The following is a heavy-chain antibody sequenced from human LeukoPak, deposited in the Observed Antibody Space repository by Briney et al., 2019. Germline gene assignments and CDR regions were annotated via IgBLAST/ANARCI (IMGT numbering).Heavy chain of an antibody. Sequence: SETLSLTCTVSGGSISSYYWSWIRQPPGKGLEWIGYIYYSGSTYYNPSLKSRLTISMDTSKSQFSLKLSSVTAADTAVYFCARVPRDGWFGGRGEYWGQGTLVTVSS. J-gene: IGHJ4*02. CDR3: ARVPRDGWFGGRGEY. CDR2: IYYSGST. CDR1: GGSISSYY. D-gene: IGHD3-10*01. V-gene: IGHV4-59*08.